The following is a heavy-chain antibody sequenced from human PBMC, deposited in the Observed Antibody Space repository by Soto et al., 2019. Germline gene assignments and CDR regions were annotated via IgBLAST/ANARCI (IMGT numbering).Heavy chain of an antibody. CDR2: ISHSGST. Sequence: SETLSLTCAFSGDSINSSHWWSWLRQPPGKGLEWIGQISHSGSTNYSPSLTSRVTISVDKSKNHFSLKLTSVTAADTAVYYCAARHFWSGPWTQRRLDYWGQGTLVTVSS. D-gene: IGHD3-3*02. CDR1: GDSINSSHW. J-gene: IGHJ4*02. V-gene: IGHV4-4*02. CDR3: AARHFWSGPWTQRRLDY.